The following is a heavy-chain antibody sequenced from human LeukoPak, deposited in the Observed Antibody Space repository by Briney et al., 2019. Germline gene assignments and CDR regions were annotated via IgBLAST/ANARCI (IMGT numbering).Heavy chain of an antibody. V-gene: IGHV3-21*01. Sequence: GGSLRLSCAASGFTFSSYSMNWVRQAPGKGLEWVSSISSSSSYIYYADSVKGRFTISRDNSKNTLYLQMNSLRAEDTAVYYCAKDKHPYYYGSGSYYPGHNWFDPWGQGTLVTVSS. CDR1: GFTFSSYS. CDR2: ISSSSSYI. J-gene: IGHJ5*02. D-gene: IGHD3-10*01. CDR3: AKDKHPYYYGSGSYYPGHNWFDP.